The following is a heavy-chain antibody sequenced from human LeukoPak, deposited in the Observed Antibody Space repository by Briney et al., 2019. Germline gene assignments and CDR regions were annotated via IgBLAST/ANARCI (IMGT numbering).Heavy chain of an antibody. J-gene: IGHJ4*02. CDR1: GGSVSSGRYY. CDR2: IYDSGST. D-gene: IGHD1-26*01. CDR3: AKGILVGATGYSFDY. V-gene: IGHV4-61*01. Sequence: SETLSLTCTVSGGSVSSGRYYWTWIRQPPGKGLEWIGYIYDSGSTNYNPSLKSRVTISIDTSKNQFSLKLNSVTAADTAVYYCAKGILVGATGYSFDYWGQGTLDTVSA.